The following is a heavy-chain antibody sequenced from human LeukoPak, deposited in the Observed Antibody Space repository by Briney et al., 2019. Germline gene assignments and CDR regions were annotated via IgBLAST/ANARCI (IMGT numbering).Heavy chain of an antibody. CDR1: GFTFSSYA. D-gene: IGHD3-3*01. CDR2: ITSSGTTT. J-gene: IGHJ4*02. CDR3: AKAASGITRHFDY. Sequence: GGSLRLSCVASGFTFSSYAMGWVRQAPGKGLEWVSGITSSGTTTFYADSVKGRFTVSRDNSKNTVYLQMDSLRAEDTALYYCAKAASGITRHFDYWGQGTLVTVSS. V-gene: IGHV3-23*01.